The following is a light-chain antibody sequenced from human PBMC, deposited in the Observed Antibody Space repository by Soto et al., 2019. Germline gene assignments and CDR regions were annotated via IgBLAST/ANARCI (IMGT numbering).Light chain of an antibody. CDR3: CSYTSLSTVV. V-gene: IGLV2-14*01. CDR1: SSDVGGYNH. Sequence: QSALTQPASVSGSPGQSITISCAGTSSDVGGYNHVSWYQHSPGKAPKLILFAVSDRPSGVSHRFSGSKSGNTASLTISGLQADDEADYYCCSYTSLSTVVFGGGTKLTVL. CDR2: AVS. J-gene: IGLJ2*01.